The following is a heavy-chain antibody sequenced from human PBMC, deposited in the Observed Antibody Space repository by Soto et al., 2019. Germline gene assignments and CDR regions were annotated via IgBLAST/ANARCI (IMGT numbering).Heavy chain of an antibody. CDR2: IYYSGST. Sequence: SETLSLTCTVSGGSIISSSYYWGWIRQPPGKGLEWIGSIYYSGSTSNNPSLKSRVTISVDTSKNQFSLKLSSVTAADTAVYYCARLGLIAARLPDYWGQGTLVTVSS. D-gene: IGHD6-6*01. CDR3: ARLGLIAARLPDY. CDR1: GGSIISSSYY. J-gene: IGHJ4*02. V-gene: IGHV4-39*01.